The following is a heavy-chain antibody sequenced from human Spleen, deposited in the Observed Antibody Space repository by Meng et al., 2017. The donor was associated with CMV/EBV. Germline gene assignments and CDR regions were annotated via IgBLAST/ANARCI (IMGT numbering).Heavy chain of an antibody. CDR3: ARGLYYDFWSSYYVPFPMDV. Sequence: GGSLRLSCAASGFTFSSYDMRWVRQTTGKGLEWVSTIGTAGDTYYPGSVKGRFTISRENAKNSLYLQMNSLRAGDTAVYYCARGLYYDFWSSYYVPFPMDVWGQGTTVTVSS. J-gene: IGHJ6*02. CDR2: IGTAGDT. V-gene: IGHV3-13*01. CDR1: GFTFSSYD. D-gene: IGHD3-3*01.